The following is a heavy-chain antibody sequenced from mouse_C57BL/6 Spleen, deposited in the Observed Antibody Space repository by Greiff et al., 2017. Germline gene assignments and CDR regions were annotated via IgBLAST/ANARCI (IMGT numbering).Heavy chain of an antibody. CDR1: GYTFTSYW. Sequence: VQLQQPGAELVMPGASVKLSCKASGYTFTSYWMHWVKQRPGQGLEWIGEIDPSDSYTNYNQKFKGKSTLTVDKSSSTAYMQRSSLTSEDSAVYYCARKEVFYYGFAYWGQGTLVTVSA. D-gene: IGHD2-1*01. CDR3: ARKEVFYYGFAY. J-gene: IGHJ3*01. V-gene: IGHV1-69*01. CDR2: IDPSDSYT.